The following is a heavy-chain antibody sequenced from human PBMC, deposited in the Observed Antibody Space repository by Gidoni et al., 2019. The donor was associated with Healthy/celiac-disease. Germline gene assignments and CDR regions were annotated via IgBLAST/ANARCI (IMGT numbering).Heavy chain of an antibody. CDR3: AITLETPYYFDY. CDR2: ISGSGGST. CDR1: GFTFSSYA. V-gene: IGHV3-23*01. J-gene: IGHJ4*02. Sequence: EVQLLESGGGLVQPGGSLRLSCAAAGFTFSSYAMSWVRQAPGKGLGWVSAISGSGGSTYYADSVKGRFTISRDNSKNTLYLQMNSLRAEDTAVYYCAITLETPYYFDYWGQGTLVTVSS.